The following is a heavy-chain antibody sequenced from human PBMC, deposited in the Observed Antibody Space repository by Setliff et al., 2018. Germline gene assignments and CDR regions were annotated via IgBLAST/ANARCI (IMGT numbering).Heavy chain of an antibody. Sequence: PSETLSLTCTVSGGSISTSSHHWVWTRQSPGKGLEWIGTIYSSGTTYYNLSLKSRVTISLDTSKSQFSLNLGSVTAADTAVYYCTRRPRGRAAFDIWGQGTMVTVSS. CDR1: GGSISTSSHH. CDR2: IYSSGTT. D-gene: IGHD3-10*01. V-gene: IGHV4-39*01. J-gene: IGHJ3*02. CDR3: TRRPRGRAAFDI.